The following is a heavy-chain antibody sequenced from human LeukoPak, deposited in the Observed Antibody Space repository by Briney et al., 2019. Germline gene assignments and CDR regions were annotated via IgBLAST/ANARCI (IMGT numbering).Heavy chain of an antibody. CDR2: IYSGGST. CDR1: GFTVSSNY. D-gene: IGHD5-18*01. CDR3: ARSEIQPWDYYFDY. V-gene: IGHV3-53*01. J-gene: IGHJ4*02. Sequence: GGSLRLSCAASGFTVSSNYMSWVRQAPGKGLEWVSVIYSGGSTYYADSVKGRFTISRDNSKNTLYLQMNSLRAEDTAVYYCARSEIQPWDYYFDYWGQGTLVTVSS.